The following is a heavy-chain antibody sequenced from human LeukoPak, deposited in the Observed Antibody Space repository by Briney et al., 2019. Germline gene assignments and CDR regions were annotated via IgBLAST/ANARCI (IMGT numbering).Heavy chain of an antibody. J-gene: IGHJ4*02. CDR2: IYYSGST. D-gene: IGHD1-14*01. V-gene: IGHV4-59*01. CDR1: GGSISSYY. CDR3: ARATTYYFDY. Sequence: SETLSLTCTVSGGSISSYYWSWIRQPPGKGLEWIGYIYYSGSTNYNPSLKSRVTISVDTSKNQFSLKLSSVTAADTAVCYCARATTYYFDYWGQGTLVTVSS.